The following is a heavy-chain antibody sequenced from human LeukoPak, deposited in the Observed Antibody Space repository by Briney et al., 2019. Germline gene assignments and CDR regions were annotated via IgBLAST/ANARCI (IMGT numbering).Heavy chain of an antibody. CDR2: INPNSGGT. D-gene: IGHD4-23*01. CDR3: ARGGPGYGGNSEWFDP. Sequence: ASVKVSCKASGYTFTGYYMHWVRQAPGQGLEWMGWINPNSGGTNYAQKFQGRVTITADESTSTAYMELSSLRSEDTAVYYCARGGPGYGGNSEWFDPWGQGTLVTVSS. V-gene: IGHV1-2*02. CDR1: GYTFTGYY. J-gene: IGHJ5*02.